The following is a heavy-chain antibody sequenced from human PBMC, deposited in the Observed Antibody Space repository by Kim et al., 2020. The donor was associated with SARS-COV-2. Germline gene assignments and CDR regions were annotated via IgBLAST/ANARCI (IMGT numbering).Heavy chain of an antibody. V-gene: IGHV4-59*08. Sequence: SETLSLTCTVSGGSISSYYWSWIRQPPGKGLEWIGYIYYSGSTNYNPSLKSRVTISVDTSKNQFSLKLSSVTAADTAVYYCARLGKGLEMATIAWGQGTLVTVSS. CDR1: GGSISSYY. CDR3: ARLGKGLEMATIA. D-gene: IGHD5-12*01. J-gene: IGHJ5*02. CDR2: IYYSGST.